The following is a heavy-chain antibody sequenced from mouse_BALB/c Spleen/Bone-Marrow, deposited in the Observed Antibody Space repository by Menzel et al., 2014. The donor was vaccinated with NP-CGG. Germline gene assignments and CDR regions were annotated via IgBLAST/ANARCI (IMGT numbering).Heavy chain of an antibody. Sequence: EVKLMESGGGLVKSGGSLRLSCAASGFSFSNYGMSWLRQTPEKRLEWVATISGDGRYTFYSGSVKGRFTISRDNAKNNLYLQLSGLRSEDTALYYCARHAYYDQTEVSFVCWGQGTLVTVSA. J-gene: IGHJ3*01. D-gene: IGHD2-4*01. CDR1: GFSFSNYG. CDR2: ISGDGRYT. CDR3: ARHAYYDQTEVSFVC. V-gene: IGHV5-9-2*01.